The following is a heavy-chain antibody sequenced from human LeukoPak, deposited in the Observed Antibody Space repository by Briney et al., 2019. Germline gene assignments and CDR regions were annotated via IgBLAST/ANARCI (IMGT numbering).Heavy chain of an antibody. V-gene: IGHV3-21*01. D-gene: IGHD2-2*01. J-gene: IGHJ4*02. CDR2: ISSSSSYI. Sequence: GGSLRLSCAASGFTFSSMNLVRQAPGKGLEWVSSISSSSSYIYYADSVKGRFTISRDNAKNSLYLQMNSMGAEDTAVYYCARDPYSGGYCSSTSCYVYFDYWGQGTLVTVSS. CDR3: ARDPYSGGYCSSTSCYVYFDY. CDR1: GFTFSS.